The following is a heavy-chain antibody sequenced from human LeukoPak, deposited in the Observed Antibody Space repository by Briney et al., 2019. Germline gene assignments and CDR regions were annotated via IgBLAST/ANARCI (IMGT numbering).Heavy chain of an antibody. V-gene: IGHV4-39*07. CDR2: IYYSGST. Sequence: PSETLSLTCTVSGGSISSSSYYWGWIRQPPGKGLEWIGSIYYSGSTHYNPSLKSRVTISVDKSKNQFSLKLSSVTAADTAVYYCARGVVVVTRCGYFDYWGQGTLVTVSS. CDR3: ARGVVVVTRCGYFDY. J-gene: IGHJ4*02. D-gene: IGHD2-21*02. CDR1: GGSISSSSYY.